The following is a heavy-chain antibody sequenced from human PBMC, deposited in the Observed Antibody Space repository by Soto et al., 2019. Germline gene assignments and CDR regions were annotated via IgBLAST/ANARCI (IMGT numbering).Heavy chain of an antibody. V-gene: IGHV3-30-3*01. CDR1: GFTFSSYA. CDR3: ARDWTGYFGL. CDR2: ISYDGSNK. Sequence: GGSLRLSCAASGFTFSSYAIHWVRQAPGKGLGWVAFISYDGSNKYYADSVKGRFTISRDNSKNTLYLQMNSLRAEDTAVYYCARDWTGYFGLWGRGTLVTVSS. D-gene: IGHD3-3*01. J-gene: IGHJ2*01.